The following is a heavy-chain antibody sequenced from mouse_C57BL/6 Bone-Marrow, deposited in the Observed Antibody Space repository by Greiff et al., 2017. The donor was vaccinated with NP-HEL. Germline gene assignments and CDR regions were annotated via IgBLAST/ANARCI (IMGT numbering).Heavy chain of an antibody. J-gene: IGHJ4*01. CDR1: GFTFSDYG. D-gene: IGHD1-1*01. CDR2: LRHLAYSI. CDR3: ARLDYGSSSYYAMDY. V-gene: IGHV5-15*01. Sequence: EVQGVESGGGLVQPGGSLKLSCAASGFTFSDYGMSWVRQTPRKCPAWVAFLRHLAYSIYYADNVTGRFTISRENAKNTLYLEMSSLRSEDTAMYYCARLDYGSSSYYAMDYWGQGTSVTVSS.